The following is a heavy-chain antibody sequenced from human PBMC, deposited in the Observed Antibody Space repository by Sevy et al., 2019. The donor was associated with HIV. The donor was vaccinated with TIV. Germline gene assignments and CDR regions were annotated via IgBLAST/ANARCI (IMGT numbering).Heavy chain of an antibody. Sequence: SGPTQVKPTQTLTLTCTFSGFSLSTSGVGVGWIRQPPGKALEWLALIYWNDDKRYSPSLKSRLTITKDTSKNQVVLTMTNMDPVDTATYYCAHGGYSYGPHAFDIWGQGTIVTVSS. D-gene: IGHD5-18*01. CDR1: GFSLSTSGVG. J-gene: IGHJ3*02. CDR3: AHGGYSYGPHAFDI. CDR2: IYWNDDK. V-gene: IGHV2-5*01.